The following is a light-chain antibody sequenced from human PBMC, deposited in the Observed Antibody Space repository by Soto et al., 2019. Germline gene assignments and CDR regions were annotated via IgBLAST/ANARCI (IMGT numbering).Light chain of an antibody. CDR2: LAS. CDR1: QSLLHSNGNTY. Sequence: DLVLTQSPLSLPVTPGEPASISCRSTQSLLHSNGNTYLDWYLQKPGQSPHLLIYLASNRASGVPDRFSGSGSGTDFTLKISRVEADDVGVYYCMQSLQTTWTFGQGTKVEIK. V-gene: IGKV2-28*01. CDR3: MQSLQTTWT. J-gene: IGKJ1*01.